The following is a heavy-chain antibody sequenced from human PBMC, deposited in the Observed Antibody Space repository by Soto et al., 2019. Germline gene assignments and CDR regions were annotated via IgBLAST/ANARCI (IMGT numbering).Heavy chain of an antibody. CDR3: AKVSGAAVAGPLDY. CDR2: ISHDGSNQ. J-gene: IGHJ4*02. D-gene: IGHD6-19*01. V-gene: IGHV3-30*18. Sequence: GGSLRLSCAASGFSFRSYAMHWVRQAPGKGLEWVAVISHDGSNQYYGDSVKGRVSISRDNSKNTLSLQMNSLRPEDTAVYYCAKVSGAAVAGPLDYWGQGSLVTVS. CDR1: GFSFRSYA.